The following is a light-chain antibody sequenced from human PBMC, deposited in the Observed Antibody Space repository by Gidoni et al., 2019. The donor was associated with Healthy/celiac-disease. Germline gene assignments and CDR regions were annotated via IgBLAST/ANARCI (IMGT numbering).Light chain of an antibody. Sequence: DFQMTQSPSSLSSSVGDRVTITCQASQDISNYLNWYQQKPGKDPKLLIYDASNLETGVPAGFSGGGSGTDFTFTISSLQPEDVAAYYCQQYDNLLTFXGXTKVEIK. CDR2: DAS. CDR1: QDISNY. J-gene: IGKJ4*01. CDR3: QQYDNLLT. V-gene: IGKV1-33*01.